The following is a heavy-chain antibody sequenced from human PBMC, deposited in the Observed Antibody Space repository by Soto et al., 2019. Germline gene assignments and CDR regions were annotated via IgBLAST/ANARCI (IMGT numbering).Heavy chain of an antibody. Sequence: QVQLVQSGPEVKKPGASAKVSCKASGYIFSNYGINWMRQAPGTGLEWMGWISAYNGERKYAQKFQGRVSMTTDTSTITAYLELGSLRSDDTAVYYCSRASRTGVGTTAYWGQGTLVTVSS. CDR1: GYIFSNYG. J-gene: IGHJ4*02. CDR3: SRASRTGVGTTAY. CDR2: ISAYNGER. D-gene: IGHD1-26*01. V-gene: IGHV1-18*01.